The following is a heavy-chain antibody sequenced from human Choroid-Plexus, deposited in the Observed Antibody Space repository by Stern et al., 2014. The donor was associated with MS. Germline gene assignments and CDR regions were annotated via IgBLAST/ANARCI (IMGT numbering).Heavy chain of an antibody. D-gene: IGHD2/OR15-2a*01. J-gene: IGHJ4*02. Sequence: VHLVESGGGVVQPGSPLRLSCAASGFSFSSFGMHWVRQAPGTGLEWVALISYDGSKDYADSVKGRFAISRDNSKNTLYLQMNSLRAEDTAVYYCAKDLQYLTFFCDFWGQGSLVTVSS. CDR1: GFSFSSFG. CDR3: AKDLQYLTFFCDF. CDR2: ISYDGSK. V-gene: IGHV3-30*18.